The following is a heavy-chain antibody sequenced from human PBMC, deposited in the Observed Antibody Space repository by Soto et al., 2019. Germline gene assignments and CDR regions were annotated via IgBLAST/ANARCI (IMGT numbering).Heavy chain of an antibody. V-gene: IGHV1-69*06. CDR2: IIPIFGTA. Sequence: SVEVSCEDSGGTFSSYAIIWVRQAPGQGLEWMGGIIPIFGTANYAQKFQGRVTITADKSTSKAYMELSSLRSEDTAVYYCARLVGAADSSDYWGQGTLVTGSS. CDR3: ARLVGAADSSDY. J-gene: IGHJ4*02. D-gene: IGHD3-22*01. CDR1: GGTFSSYA.